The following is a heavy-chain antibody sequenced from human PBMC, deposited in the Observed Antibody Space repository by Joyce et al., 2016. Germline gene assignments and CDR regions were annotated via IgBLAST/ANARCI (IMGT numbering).Heavy chain of an antibody. CDR1: GFIFSDFW. CDR3: ARDGLVVLPSAPEDGYMDV. J-gene: IGHJ6*03. Sequence: EVQLVESGGGLVQPGGSLRLSCAGSGFIFSDFWMSWGRQAPGKGLEWVANIKRDGSEKFYVDSVKGRFTISRDNAKNSLYLQMNSLRAEDTAVYYCARDGLVVLPSAPEDGYMDVWGKGTTVTVSS. CDR2: IKRDGSEK. D-gene: IGHD2-2*01. V-gene: IGHV3-7*01.